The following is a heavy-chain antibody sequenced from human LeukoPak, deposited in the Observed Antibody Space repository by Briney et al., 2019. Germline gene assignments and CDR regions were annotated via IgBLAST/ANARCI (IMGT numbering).Heavy chain of an antibody. Sequence: SETLSLTCTVSGGSISSSSYYWGWIRQPPGKGLEWIGSIYYSGSTYYNPSLKSRVTISVDTSKNQFSLKLSSVTAADTAVYYCARGQVGASSGMKYWGQGTLVTVSS. CDR2: IYYSGST. V-gene: IGHV4-39*01. CDR3: ARGQVGASSGMKY. D-gene: IGHD1-26*01. CDR1: GGSISSSSYY. J-gene: IGHJ4*02.